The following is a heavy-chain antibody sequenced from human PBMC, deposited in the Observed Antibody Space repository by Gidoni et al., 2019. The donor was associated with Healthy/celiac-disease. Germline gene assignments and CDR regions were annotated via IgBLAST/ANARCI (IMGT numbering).Heavy chain of an antibody. J-gene: IGHJ5*02. CDR1: GGSFSGYY. Sequence: QVQLQQWGAGLLKPAETLSLTCAVYGGSFSGYYWSWIRQPPGKGLEWIGEINHIGSTNYNPSLKRRVTISVDTSKNQFSLKLSSVTAADTAVYYCARTPTAYYDIRWFDPWGQGTLVTVSS. D-gene: IGHD3-9*01. CDR3: ARTPTAYYDIRWFDP. CDR2: INHIGST. V-gene: IGHV4-34*01.